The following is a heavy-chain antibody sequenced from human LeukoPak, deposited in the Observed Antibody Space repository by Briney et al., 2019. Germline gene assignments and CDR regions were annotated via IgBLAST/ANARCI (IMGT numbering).Heavy chain of an antibody. CDR2: ICPGGTIT. Sequence: GGSLRVSCTASGFTFSNYCMHWVRQTPGKGLIWVSRICPGGTITNYADSVKGRFTISRDDAKNMMFLQMNRLRADDTAVYYCVRDFRSADYWGQGILVTVSS. J-gene: IGHJ4*02. CDR3: VRDFRSADY. V-gene: IGHV3-74*01. CDR1: GFTFSNYC.